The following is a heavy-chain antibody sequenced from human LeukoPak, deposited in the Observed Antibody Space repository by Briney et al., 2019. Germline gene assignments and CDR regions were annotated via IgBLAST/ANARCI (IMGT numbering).Heavy chain of an antibody. CDR2: IRYDGSNK. V-gene: IGHV3-30*02. J-gene: IGHJ4*02. CDR1: GFTFSSYG. D-gene: IGHD2-2*02. Sequence: PGGSLRLSCAASGFTFSSYGMHWVRQAPGKGLDWVAFIRYDGSNKYYADSVKGRFTISRDNSKNTLYLQMNSLRAEDTAVYYCAKSSDSDIVVVPAAIRLDYWGQGTLVNVSS. CDR3: AKSSDSDIVVVPAAIRLDY.